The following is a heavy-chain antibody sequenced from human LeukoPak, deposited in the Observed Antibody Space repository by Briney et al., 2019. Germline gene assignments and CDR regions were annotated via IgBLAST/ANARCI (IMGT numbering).Heavy chain of an antibody. V-gene: IGHV3-15*07. CDR2: IKPKTDGETT. J-gene: IGHJ4*02. D-gene: IGHD2-21*01. CDR1: GFTFSNAW. CDR3: ITPLPYSAQ. Sequence: GGSLRLSCAASGFTFSNAWMNWVRQAPGKGLEWVGRIKPKTDGETTEYAAPVKGRFSISRDDSKNMLYLQMNSLKTEDTAVYYCITPLPYSAQGGQGTLVTVSS.